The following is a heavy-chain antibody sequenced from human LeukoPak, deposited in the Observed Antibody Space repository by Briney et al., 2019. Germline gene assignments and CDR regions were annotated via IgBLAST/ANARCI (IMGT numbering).Heavy chain of an antibody. D-gene: IGHD2-2*01. J-gene: IGHJ4*02. CDR3: ARQLGYCSSTSCYADKVDY. CDR2: IYYSGST. V-gene: IGHV4-59*08. Sequence: SETLSLTCTVSGGSISSYYWSWIRQPPGKGLEWIGYIYYSGSTNYSPSLKSRVTISVDTSKNQFSLKLSSVTAADTAVYYCARQLGYCSSTSCYADKVDYWGQGTLVTVSS. CDR1: GGSISSYY.